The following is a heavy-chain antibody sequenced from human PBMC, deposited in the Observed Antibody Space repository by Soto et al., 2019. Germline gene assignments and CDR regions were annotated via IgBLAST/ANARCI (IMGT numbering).Heavy chain of an antibody. CDR2: IYYSGST. CDR1: GGSVSSGSYY. J-gene: IGHJ4*02. CDR3: ARTSSDGYNYYIDD. D-gene: IGHD1-1*01. V-gene: IGHV4-61*01. Sequence: SETLSLTCTVSGGSVSSGSYYWSWIRQPPGKGLEWIGYIYYSGSTNYNPSLKSRVTISVDTSKNQFSLKLTSVTAADTAVYDCARTSSDGYNYYIDDWGQGTLVTVSS.